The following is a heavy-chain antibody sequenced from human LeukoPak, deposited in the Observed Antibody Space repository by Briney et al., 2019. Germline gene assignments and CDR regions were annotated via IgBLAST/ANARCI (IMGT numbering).Heavy chain of an antibody. D-gene: IGHD6-19*01. V-gene: IGHV3-23*01. CDR2: IAATDGDT. CDR3: ARRAGSLWASPYFDL. CDR1: GFTFSHYA. J-gene: IGHJ4*02. Sequence: GGSLRLSCAVSGFTFSHYAMSWVRQAPGKGLERVAAIAATDGDTYHTDSVRGRFTISRDNSRGTLFLQMNTLRAEDTAVYYCARRAGSLWASPYFDLWGLGTLVTVSS.